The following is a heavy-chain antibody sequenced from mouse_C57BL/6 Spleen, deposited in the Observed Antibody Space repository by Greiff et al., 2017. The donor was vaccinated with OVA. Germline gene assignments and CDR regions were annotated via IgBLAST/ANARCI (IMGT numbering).Heavy chain of an antibody. V-gene: IGHV5-15*04. CDR2: ISNLAYSI. CDR1: GFTFSDYG. CDR3: ARQDWEGDWCAY. Sequence: EVKLVASGGGLVQPGGSLKLSCAASGFTFSDYGMAWVRQAPRKGPEWVAFISNLAYSIYYADTVTGRFTISRENAKNTLSLEMSSLRSEDTAMYYGARQDWEGDWCAYWGQGTLVTVSA. D-gene: IGHD4-1*01. J-gene: IGHJ3*01.